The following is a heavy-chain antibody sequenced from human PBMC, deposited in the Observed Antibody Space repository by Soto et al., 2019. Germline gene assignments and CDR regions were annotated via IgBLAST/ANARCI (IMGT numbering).Heavy chain of an antibody. D-gene: IGHD2-2*01. CDR1: GYTFTSYG. J-gene: IGHJ6*02. Sequence: ASVKVSCKASGYTFTSYGISWVRQAPGQGLEWMGWVSAYNGNTNYAQKLQGRVTMTTDTSTSTAYMELRSLRSDDTAVYYCARNLQPAAIYGMDVWGQGTTVTVSS. V-gene: IGHV1-18*04. CDR3: ARNLQPAAIYGMDV. CDR2: VSAYNGNT.